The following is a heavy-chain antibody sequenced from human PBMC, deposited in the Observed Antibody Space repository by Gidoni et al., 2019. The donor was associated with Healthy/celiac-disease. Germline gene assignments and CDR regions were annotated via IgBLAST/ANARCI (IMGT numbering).Heavy chain of an antibody. J-gene: IGHJ4*02. V-gene: IGHV3-30*11. Sequence: QVLLVESGGGVVQPGSSLRLSCAASGFTLRSYAMHWVRQAPGKGLEWVAVVSYDGGNKYYADSMKGRFTISRDNSKNTLYLQMNSLRAEDTAVYYCASPKDPVLRHEYYFDYWGQGTLVTVSS. CDR1: GFTLRSYA. D-gene: IGHD3-3*01. CDR2: VSYDGGNK. CDR3: ASPKDPVLRHEYYFDY.